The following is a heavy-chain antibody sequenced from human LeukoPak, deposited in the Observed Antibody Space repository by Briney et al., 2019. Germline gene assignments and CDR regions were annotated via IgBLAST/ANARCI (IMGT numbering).Heavy chain of an antibody. CDR1: GFTFSNYA. D-gene: IGHD3-10*01. J-gene: IGHJ4*02. Sequence: GGSLRLSCAASGFTFSNYAMSWARQAPGKGLEWVSAISGSGGSTYYADSVKGRFTISRDNSKNTLYLQMNSLRAEDTAVYYCTKGTIWFPFDSWGQGTLVTVSS. V-gene: IGHV3-23*01. CDR2: ISGSGGST. CDR3: TKGTIWFPFDS.